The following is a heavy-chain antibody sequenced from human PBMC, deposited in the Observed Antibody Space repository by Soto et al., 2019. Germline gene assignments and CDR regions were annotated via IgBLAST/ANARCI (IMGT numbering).Heavy chain of an antibody. D-gene: IGHD3-3*01. CDR3: ERDPYDFWSGPDS. CDR2: ISRDSTYR. J-gene: IGHJ4*02. V-gene: IGHV3-21*06. CDR1: GFSFSTYN. Sequence: PGGSLRLSCAASGFSFSTYNMNCVRQAPGKGLAWVSSISRDSTYRYYADSMRGRFNIPRDNAKNSVFLQLYSLRGDDTAVYYCERDPYDFWSGPDSWGQGTMVTVSS.